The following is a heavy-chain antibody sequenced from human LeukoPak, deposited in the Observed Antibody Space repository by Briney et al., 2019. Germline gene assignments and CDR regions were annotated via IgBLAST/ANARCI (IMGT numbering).Heavy chain of an antibody. Sequence: SETLSLTCTVSGVSISSSSYSWGWIRQPPGKGLEWIGSIYYSGSTYYNPSLKSRVTISVDTSKNQFSLKLSSVTAADTAVYYCATGSYYNVGFDYWGQGTLVTVSS. CDR2: IYYSGST. V-gene: IGHV4-39*01. CDR3: ATGSYYNVGFDY. D-gene: IGHD3-10*01. J-gene: IGHJ4*02. CDR1: GVSISSSSYS.